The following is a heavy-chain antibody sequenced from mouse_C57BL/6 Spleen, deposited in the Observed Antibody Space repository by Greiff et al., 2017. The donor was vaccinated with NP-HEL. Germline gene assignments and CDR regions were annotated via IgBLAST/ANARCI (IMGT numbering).Heavy chain of an antibody. Sequence: EVQLQQSGAELVRPGASVKLSCTASGFNITDYYMPWVKQRPEQGLEWIGRIAPENGDTASAPKFQGKATMTADTSSNTAYLQLSSLTSEDTDVYYCTSCGSSPYWYFDVWGTGTTVTVAS. D-gene: IGHD1-1*01. CDR3: TSCGSSPYWYFDV. J-gene: IGHJ1*03. CDR1: GFNITDYY. CDR2: IAPENGDT. V-gene: IGHV14-1*01.